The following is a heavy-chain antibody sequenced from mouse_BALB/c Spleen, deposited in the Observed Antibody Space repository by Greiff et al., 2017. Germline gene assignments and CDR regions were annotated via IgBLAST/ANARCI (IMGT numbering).Heavy chain of an antibody. J-gene: IGHJ3*01. CDR3: TGQAYGSPFAY. Sequence: LQEPGAELVRPGASVKLSCTASGYTFTSYWMHWVQQRPGQGLEWIGNIYPGSGSTNYDEKFKSKATLTVDTSSSTAYMQLSSLTSEDSAVYYGTGQAYGSPFAYWGQGTLVTVSA. D-gene: IGHD2-10*02. CDR2: IYPGSGST. V-gene: IGHV1S22*01. CDR1: GYTFTSYW.